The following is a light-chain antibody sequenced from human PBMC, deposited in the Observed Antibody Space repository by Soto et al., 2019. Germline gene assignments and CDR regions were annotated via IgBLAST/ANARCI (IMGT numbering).Light chain of an antibody. CDR1: QSVSSN. CDR3: QQYNKWPLFT. V-gene: IGKV3-15*01. Sequence: EMIMTQSPATLSVSPGERATLSCRASQSVSSNLAWYQQRPGRAPRLLIYGASTRATGIPARFSGSGSGTECTLTISSLQSEDFALYYCQQYNKWPLFTFGPGTRVDFK. CDR2: GAS. J-gene: IGKJ3*01.